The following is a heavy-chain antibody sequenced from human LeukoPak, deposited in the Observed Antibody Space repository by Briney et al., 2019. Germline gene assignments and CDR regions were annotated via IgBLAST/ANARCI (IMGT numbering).Heavy chain of an antibody. J-gene: IGHJ1*01. CDR1: GYSFTSYW. D-gene: IGHD1-1*01. Sequence: GESLKISCKGSGYSFTSYWIGWVGQMPGKGLEWMGIIYPGDSDTRYSPSFQGQVTISADKSISPAYLQWSSLKASDTAMYYGARSERDPFRENSPFSEYFQHWGQGTLVTVSS. CDR3: ARSERDPFRENSPFSEYFQH. CDR2: IYPGDSDT. V-gene: IGHV5-51*01.